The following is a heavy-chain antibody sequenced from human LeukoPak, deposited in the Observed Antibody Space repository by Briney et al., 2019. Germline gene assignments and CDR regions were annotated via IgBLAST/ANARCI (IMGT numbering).Heavy chain of an antibody. D-gene: IGHD2-2*01. Sequence: GRSLRLSCTASGFTFGDYAMSWVRQAPGKGLEWVGFIRSKAYGGTTEYAASVKGRFTISRDDSKSIAYLQMNSLKTEDTAVYYCTRHSIPIVVVPAAHDYWGQGTLVTVSS. V-gene: IGHV3-49*04. CDR2: IRSKAYGGTT. CDR1: GFTFGDYA. J-gene: IGHJ4*02. CDR3: TRHSIPIVVVPAAHDY.